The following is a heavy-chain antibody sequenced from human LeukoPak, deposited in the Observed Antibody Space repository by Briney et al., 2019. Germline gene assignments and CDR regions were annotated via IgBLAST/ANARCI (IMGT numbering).Heavy chain of an antibody. V-gene: IGHV3-21*01. CDR3: ARDDYDILTGFDY. CDR2: ISSSSYI. D-gene: IGHD3-9*01. J-gene: IGHJ4*02. Sequence: PGGSLRLSCAASGFTFSSYSMNWVRQAPGKGLEWVSSISSSSYIYYADSVKGRFTISRDNAKNSLYLQMNSLRAEDTAVYYCARDDYDILTGFDYWGQGTLVTVSS. CDR1: GFTFSSYS.